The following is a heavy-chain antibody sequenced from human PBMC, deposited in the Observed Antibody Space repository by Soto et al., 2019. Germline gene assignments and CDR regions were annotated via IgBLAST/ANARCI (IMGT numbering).Heavy chain of an antibody. J-gene: IGHJ6*02. V-gene: IGHV3-15*01. D-gene: IGHD2-2*01. CDR3: TTAGELYCRSTSCSAWYYYYGMDG. Sequence: VQLVESGGGVVQPGRSLRLYCAASGFTFSNAWMSWVRQAPGKGLEWVGRIKSKTDGGTTDYAAPVKGRFTISRDDSNNTLYLQMNSLKTEDTAVYYCTTAGELYCRSTSCSAWYYYYGMDGWGQGTTVTVSS. CDR1: GFTFSNAW. CDR2: IKSKTDGGTT.